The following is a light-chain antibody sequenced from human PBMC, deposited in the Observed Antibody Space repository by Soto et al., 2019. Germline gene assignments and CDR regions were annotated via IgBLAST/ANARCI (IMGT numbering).Light chain of an antibody. CDR3: QAWDSSTAI. CDR2: QDS. V-gene: IGLV3-1*01. CDR1: KLGDKY. Sequence: ELTQPPSVSVSPGQTASITCSGDKLGDKYACWYQQKPGQSPVLVIYQDSKRPSGIPERFSGSNSGNTATLTISGTQAMDEADYYCQAWDSSTAIFGTGTKLTVL. J-gene: IGLJ1*01.